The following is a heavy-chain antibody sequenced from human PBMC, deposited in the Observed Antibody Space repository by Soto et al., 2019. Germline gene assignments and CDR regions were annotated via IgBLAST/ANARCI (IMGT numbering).Heavy chain of an antibody. CDR2: IYHSGST. CDR3: ARVLSSSFVDF. J-gene: IGHJ4*02. V-gene: IGHV4-39*01. D-gene: IGHD6-6*01. Sequence: PSETLSLTCIVSGAPISSTNYYWSWIRQPPGKGLEWSGSIYHSGSTYYNPSLKGRLTISVDTSRNQVSLRLTSVTAADTAVYYCARVLSSSFVDFWGQGTLVTVSS. CDR1: GAPISSTNYY.